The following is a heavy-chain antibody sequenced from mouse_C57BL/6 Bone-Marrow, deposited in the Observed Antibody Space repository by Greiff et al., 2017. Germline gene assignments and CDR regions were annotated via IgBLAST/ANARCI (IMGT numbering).Heavy chain of an antibody. Sequence: VQLQQSGPELVKPGASVKISCKASGYSFTDYNMNWVKQSNGKSLEWIGVINPNYGTTSYNQKFKGKATLTVDQSSSTAYMQLNSLTSADSAVYYCAVITTVVDTRVYYFDYRGQGATLSVSS. V-gene: IGHV1-39*01. J-gene: IGHJ2*01. CDR1: GYSFTDYN. D-gene: IGHD1-1*01. CDR3: AVITTVVDTRVYYFDY. CDR2: INPNYGTT.